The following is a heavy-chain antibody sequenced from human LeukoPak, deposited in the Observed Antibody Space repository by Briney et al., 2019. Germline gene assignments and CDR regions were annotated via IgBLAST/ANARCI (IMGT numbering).Heavy chain of an antibody. CDR1: GFTFSSYG. V-gene: IGHV3-30*02. Sequence: GGSLRLSCAASGFTFSSYGMSWVRQAPGKGLEWVAFIRYDGSNKYYADSVKGRFTISRDNSKNTLYLQMNSLRAEDTAVYYCAKTYYGSGSYYEDYYYYMDVWGKGTTVTISS. CDR2: IRYDGSNK. CDR3: AKTYYGSGSYYEDYYYYMDV. J-gene: IGHJ6*03. D-gene: IGHD3-10*01.